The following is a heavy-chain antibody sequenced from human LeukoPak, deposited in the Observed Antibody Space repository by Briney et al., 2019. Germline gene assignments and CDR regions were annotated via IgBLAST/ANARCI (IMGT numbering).Heavy chain of an antibody. CDR3: AKQPYNYYYLDV. J-gene: IGHJ6*03. D-gene: IGHD2-21*01. V-gene: IGHV3-23*01. CDR2: IVGDSSKT. Sequence: GGSLRLSCAISGLTFHDYAMTWVRQAPGRGLEWVSTIVGDSSKTYYADSVKGRFTISRDNSNYMLFLHMNNLRAEDTAIYYCAKQPYNYYYLDVWGKGTTVTVSS. CDR1: GLTFHDYA.